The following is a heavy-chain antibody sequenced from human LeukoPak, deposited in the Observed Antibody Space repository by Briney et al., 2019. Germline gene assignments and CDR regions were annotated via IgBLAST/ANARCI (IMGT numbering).Heavy chain of an antibody. CDR3: ANLIIAAAGYEYFQH. J-gene: IGHJ1*01. Sequence: GRSLRLSCAASGFTFSGYAMHWVRQAPGKGLEWVAVILYDGTNKNYAASVKGRFTISRDNSKNTLYLQMSSLRAEDTAVYYCANLIIAAAGYEYFQHWGQGTLVTVSS. CDR2: ILYDGTNK. V-gene: IGHV3-30-3*01. CDR1: GFTFSGYA. D-gene: IGHD6-13*01.